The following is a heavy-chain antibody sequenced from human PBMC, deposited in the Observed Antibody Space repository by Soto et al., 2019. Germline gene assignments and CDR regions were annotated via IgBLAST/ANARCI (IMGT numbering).Heavy chain of an antibody. CDR2: TNHSGST. Sequence: QVQLQQWGAGLLKPSETLCLTCAVYGGSFSGDYWTWIRHTPGKGLEWIGETNHSGSTNSKPSLKTRVSLSADTSKTQSSLNLTSVTAADTAVHYCAIGECSSTYFFTSWALDIWCQRTVVTVST. CDR3: AIGECSSTYFFTSWALDI. CDR1: GGSFSGDY. D-gene: IGHD2-2*01. V-gene: IGHV4-34*01. J-gene: IGHJ3*02.